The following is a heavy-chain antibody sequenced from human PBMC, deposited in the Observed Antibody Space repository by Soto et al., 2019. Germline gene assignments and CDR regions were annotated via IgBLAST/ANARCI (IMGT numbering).Heavy chain of an antibody. J-gene: IGHJ6*02. CDR1: GFTFSSYA. CDR3: AKDSSSWSSNYYYYGMDV. Sequence: GGSLRLSCAASGFTFSSYALSWVRQAPGKGLEWVSAVSSSGSSRYYADSVKGRFTISRDNSKNTLFLQMNSLRAEDTAVYYCAKDSSSWSSNYYYYGMDVWGQGTTVTVSS. CDR2: VSSSGSSR. V-gene: IGHV3-23*01. D-gene: IGHD6-13*01.